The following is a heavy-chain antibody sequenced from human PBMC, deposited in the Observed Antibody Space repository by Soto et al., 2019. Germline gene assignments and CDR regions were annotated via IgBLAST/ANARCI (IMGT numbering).Heavy chain of an antibody. V-gene: IGHV4-59*11. CDR3: ARWTYCCRTSCYRFRY. CDR1: AGSTSGHY. CDR2: SYYSGTT. J-gene: IGHJ4*02. Sequence: SETLSLTCTVSAGSTSGHYWNWIRQPPGKGLEWIGYSYYSGTTKYNPSLQSRVTISVDTSKNQFSLKLTSVTAADTAMYYCARWTYCCRTSCYRFRYWGQGILVTVSS. D-gene: IGHD2-21*01.